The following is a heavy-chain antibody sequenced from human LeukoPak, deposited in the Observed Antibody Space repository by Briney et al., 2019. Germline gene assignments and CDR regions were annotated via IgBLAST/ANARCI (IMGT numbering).Heavy chain of an antibody. CDR3: ARNNGMDV. CDR1: GFIFSTYY. J-gene: IGHJ6*02. V-gene: IGHV3-7*03. CDR2: VNRDGSET. Sequence: GGSLRLSCAASGFIFSTYYMNWVRQVPGRGPEWVANVNRDGSETYYLDSVKGRFTISKDNAKNSLYLQMNSLRAEDTALYHCARNNGMDVWGQGTTVIVSS.